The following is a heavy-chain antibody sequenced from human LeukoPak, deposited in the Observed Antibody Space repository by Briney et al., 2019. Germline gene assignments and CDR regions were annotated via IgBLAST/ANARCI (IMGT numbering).Heavy chain of an antibody. D-gene: IGHD6-19*01. Sequence: SETLSLTCTVSGGSISSYYWSWIRQPPGKGLEWIGSIYYSGSTNYNPSLKSRVTISVDTSKNQFSLKLSSVTAADTAVYYCASGPETGYSSGWYPYFDYWGQGTLVTVSS. CDR2: IYYSGST. CDR3: ASGPETGYSSGWYPYFDY. J-gene: IGHJ4*02. CDR1: GGSISSYY. V-gene: IGHV4-59*08.